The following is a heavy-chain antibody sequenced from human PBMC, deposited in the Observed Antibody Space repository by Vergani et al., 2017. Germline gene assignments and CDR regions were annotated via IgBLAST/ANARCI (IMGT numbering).Heavy chain of an antibody. CDR2: IYYSGST. CDR3: ARSESFYGMDV. D-gene: IGHD3-10*01. J-gene: IGHJ6*02. V-gene: IGHV4-59*01. Sequence: QVQLQESGPGLVKPSETLSLTCTVSGGSISSYYWSWIRQPPGKGLEWIGYIYYSGSTNYNPSHKSRVTISVDTSKNQFSLKLSSVTAADTAVYYCARSESFYGMDVWGQGTTVTVSS. CDR1: GGSISSYY.